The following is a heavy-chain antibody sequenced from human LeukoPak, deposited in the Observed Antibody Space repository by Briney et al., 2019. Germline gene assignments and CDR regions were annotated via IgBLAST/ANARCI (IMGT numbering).Heavy chain of an antibody. J-gene: IGHJ5*02. CDR3: ARLHGSVKSPSWFDP. Sequence: GESLKISCKGSEYSFTSYWIAWVRQMPGRGLEWMGIIYPGDSDTRYSPSFQGQVTISADKSISTAYLQWSSLKASDTAMYYCARLHGSVKSPSWFDPWGQGTLVTVSS. CDR2: IYPGDSDT. D-gene: IGHD3-10*01. V-gene: IGHV5-51*01. CDR1: EYSFTSYW.